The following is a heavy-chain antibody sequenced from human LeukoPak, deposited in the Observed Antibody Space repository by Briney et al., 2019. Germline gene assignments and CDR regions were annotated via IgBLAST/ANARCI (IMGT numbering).Heavy chain of an antibody. J-gene: IGHJ4*02. CDR1: QYNFTSYY. CDR2: INPSGGST. V-gene: IGHV1-46*01. CDR3: ARDIPYEVTFGGVTVMGSFVLDY. D-gene: IGHD3-16*02. Sequence: VASVTVSCKASQYNFTSYYIHWVRQAPGQGLEWMGIINPSGGSTSYAQKFQGRVTMTRDTSTTTVYIKLSSLRSEDTAVYYCARDIPYEVTFGGVTVMGSFVLDYWGQGTLVTVSS.